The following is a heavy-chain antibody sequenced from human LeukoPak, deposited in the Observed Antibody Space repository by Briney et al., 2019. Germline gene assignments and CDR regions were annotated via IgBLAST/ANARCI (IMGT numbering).Heavy chain of an antibody. V-gene: IGHV4-34*01. J-gene: IGHJ4*02. CDR1: GGSFCGYY. CDR2: INHSGST. CDR3: ARASDSGVGRYLAY. D-gene: IGHD3-10*01. Sequence: SETLSLTCTFCGGSFCGYYSSWIRQSPGKGLEWIGEINHSGSTNYNPSLKSRVTISVDTSKNQFSLKLSSVTAADTAVFYCARASDSGVGRYLAYWGQGTLVTVSS.